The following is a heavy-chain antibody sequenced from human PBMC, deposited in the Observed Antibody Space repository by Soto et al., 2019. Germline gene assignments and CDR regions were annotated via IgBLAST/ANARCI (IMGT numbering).Heavy chain of an antibody. D-gene: IGHD4-17*01. CDR3: AGSYGDYDWATWFDP. Sequence: QVQLQESGPGLVKPSETLSLTCTVSGGSISSYYWSWIRQPPGQGLEWIGYIYYSRSTNYNPPLKKRATISADTSKNRASLKLSSGTAADTAVYYCAGSYGDYDWATWFDPWGQGTLVTVSS. V-gene: IGHV4-59*01. CDR2: IYYSRST. CDR1: GGSISSYY. J-gene: IGHJ5*02.